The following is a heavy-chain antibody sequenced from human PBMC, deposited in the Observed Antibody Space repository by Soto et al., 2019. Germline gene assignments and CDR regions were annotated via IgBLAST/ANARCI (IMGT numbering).Heavy chain of an antibody. CDR3: ARYARIDC. J-gene: IGHJ4*02. CDR1: GNSISGYY. CDR2: IYYTGST. Sequence: PSETLSLTRTFSGNSISGYYWSWIRQPPGKRLEWIGYIYYTGSTNYNPSPRSRVTISIDTSKNQFSLQLSYVTAAATAVYFCARYARIDCWGQGTLVTVSS. V-gene: IGHV4-59*08.